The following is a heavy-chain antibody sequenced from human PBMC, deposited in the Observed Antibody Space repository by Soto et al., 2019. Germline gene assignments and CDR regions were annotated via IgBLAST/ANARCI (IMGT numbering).Heavy chain of an antibody. CDR2: ISSDGSTT. V-gene: IGHV3-74*01. D-gene: IGHD3-3*01. CDR3: VREQTAPYSDFCSRRSGWFDP. J-gene: IGHJ5*02. CDR1: GFTFSTYW. Sequence: EVQLVESGGGLVQSGGSLRLSCAASGFTFSTYWMHWVRQGPGKGLVWVSRISSDGSTTIYADSVKGRFTISRDNAKNTLYLQMTSLRVEDTALYYCVREQTAPYSDFCSRRSGWFDPWGQGTLVTVSS.